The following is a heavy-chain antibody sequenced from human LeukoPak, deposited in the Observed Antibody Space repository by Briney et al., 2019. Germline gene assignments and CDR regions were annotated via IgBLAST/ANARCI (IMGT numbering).Heavy chain of an antibody. CDR3: TRCIVGATPDY. CDR1: GFTFGDYA. V-gene: IGHV3-49*03. Sequence: GGSLRLSCTASGFTFGDYAISWFRQAPGKGLEWVGFIRSKAYGGTTEYAASVKGRFTISRDDSKSIAYLQMNSLKTEDTAVYYCTRCIVGATPDYWGQGTLVTVSS. J-gene: IGHJ4*02. CDR2: IRSKAYGGTT. D-gene: IGHD1-26*01.